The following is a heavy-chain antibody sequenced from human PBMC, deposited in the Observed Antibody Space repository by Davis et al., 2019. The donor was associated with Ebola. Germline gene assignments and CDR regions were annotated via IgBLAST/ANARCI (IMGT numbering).Heavy chain of an antibody. CDR2: IGSGTSGT. V-gene: IGHV3-23*01. D-gene: IGHD3-10*01. CDR3: AKLAVRGNYYGSDF. Sequence: PGGSLRLSCAASGFTLSTNAMSWVRQTPGEGLKWVSGIGSGTSGTHYTDSVKGRFTVSRDNSMNTVYLQCNSLRVEDTAVYYCAKLAVRGNYYGSDFWGRNPGHRLL. CDR1: GFTLSTNA. J-gene: IGHJ5*01.